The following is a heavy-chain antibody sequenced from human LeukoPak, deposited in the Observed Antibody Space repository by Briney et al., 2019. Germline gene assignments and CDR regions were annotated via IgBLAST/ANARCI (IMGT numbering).Heavy chain of an antibody. Sequence: SETLSLTCTVSGGSISSYYWSWIRQPAGKGLEWIGRIYTSGSTNYNPSLKSRVTMSVDTSKNQFSLKLSSVTAADTAVYYCARASVLPFFYYYYYMDVWGKGTTVTVSS. D-gene: IGHD3-3*01. CDR1: GGSISSYY. V-gene: IGHV4-4*07. J-gene: IGHJ6*03. CDR3: ARASVLPFFYYYYYMDV. CDR2: IYTSGST.